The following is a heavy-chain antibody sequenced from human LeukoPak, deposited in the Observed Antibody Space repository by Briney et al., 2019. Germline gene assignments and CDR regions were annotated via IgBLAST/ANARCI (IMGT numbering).Heavy chain of an antibody. CDR2: IYTSGST. J-gene: IGHJ4*02. V-gene: IGHV4-4*07. D-gene: IGHD2-2*01. Sequence: PSETLSLTCTVSGGSISSYYWCWIRQPAGKGLEWIGLIYTSGSTNYNPYPKSRVTMSVDTSKKQFSLKLSSVTAADTAVYYCARYHWSSTSCYAFYFDYWGQGTLVTVSS. CDR1: GGSISSYY. CDR3: ARYHWSSTSCYAFYFDY.